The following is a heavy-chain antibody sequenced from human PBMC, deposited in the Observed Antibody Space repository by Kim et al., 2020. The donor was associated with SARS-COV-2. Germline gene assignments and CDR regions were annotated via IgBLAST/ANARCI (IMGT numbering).Heavy chain of an antibody. CDR2: ISSSSSYI. CDR1: GFTFSSYS. V-gene: IGHV3-21*01. D-gene: IGHD3-3*01. J-gene: IGHJ4*02. Sequence: GGSLRLSCAASGFTFSSYSMNWVRQAPGKGLEWVSSISSSSSYIYYADSVKGRFTISRDNAKNSLYLQMNSLRAEDTAVYYCARVNHHYDFSDWGQGTLVTVSS. CDR3: ARVNHHYDFSD.